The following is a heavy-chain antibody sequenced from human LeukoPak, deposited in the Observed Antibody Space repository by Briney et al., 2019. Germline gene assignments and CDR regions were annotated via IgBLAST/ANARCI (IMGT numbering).Heavy chain of an antibody. V-gene: IGHV4-39*01. CDR3: ARQNGSGSRCAFDI. CDR1: GGSISSSSYY. J-gene: IGHJ3*02. Sequence: SETLSLTCTVSGGSISSSSYYWGWIRQPPGKGLEWIGSIYYSGSTYCNPSLKSRVTISVDTSKNQFSLKLSSVTAADTAVYYCARQNGSGSRCAFDIWGQGTMVTVSS. CDR2: IYYSGST. D-gene: IGHD3-10*01.